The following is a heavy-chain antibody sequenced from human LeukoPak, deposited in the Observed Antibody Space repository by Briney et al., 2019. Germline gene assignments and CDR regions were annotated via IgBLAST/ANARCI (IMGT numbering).Heavy chain of an antibody. CDR3: ARDNYYYDSSGYHQYCDY. J-gene: IGHJ4*02. Sequence: SETLSLTCTVSGGSISSYYWSWIRQPAGKGLEWIGRIYTSGSTNYNPALKSRVTMSVDTSKNQFSLKLSSVTAADTAVYYCARDNYYYDSSGYHQYCDYWGQGTLVTVSS. CDR1: GGSISSYY. V-gene: IGHV4-4*07. D-gene: IGHD3-22*01. CDR2: IYTSGST.